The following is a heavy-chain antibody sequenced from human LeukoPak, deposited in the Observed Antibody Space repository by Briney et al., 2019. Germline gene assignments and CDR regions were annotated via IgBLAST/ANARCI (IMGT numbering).Heavy chain of an antibody. CDR3: ARGAAPLYYYDSSGSIDY. J-gene: IGHJ4*02. V-gene: IGHV3-20*04. Sequence: PGGSLRLSCAASGFTFDDYGMSWVRQAPGKGLEWVSGINRNGGSTGYADSVKGRFTISRDNAKNSLYLQMNSLRAEDTALYYCARGAAPLYYYDSSGSIDYWGQGTLVTVSS. CDR2: INRNGGST. D-gene: IGHD3-22*01. CDR1: GFTFDDYG.